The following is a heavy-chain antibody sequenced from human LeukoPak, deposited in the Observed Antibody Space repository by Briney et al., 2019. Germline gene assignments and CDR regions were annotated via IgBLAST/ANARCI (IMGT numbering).Heavy chain of an antibody. CDR2: INHSGST. J-gene: IGHJ4*02. CDR3: ARGMNYDSSGYPGDYFDY. V-gene: IGHV4-34*01. D-gene: IGHD3-22*01. CDR1: GGSFSGYY. Sequence: SETLSLTCAVYGGSFSGYYWSWLRQPPGKGLEWIGEINHSGSTNYNPSLKSRVTISVDTSKNQFSLKLSSVTAADTAVYYCARGMNYDSSGYPGDYFDYWGQGTLVTVSS.